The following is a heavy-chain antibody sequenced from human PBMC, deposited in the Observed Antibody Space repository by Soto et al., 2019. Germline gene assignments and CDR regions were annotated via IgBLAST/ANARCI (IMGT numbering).Heavy chain of an antibody. CDR3: ARAVYTLGRGLIDY. CDR1: GFTFSSYW. J-gene: IGHJ4*02. Sequence: GGSLRLSCAASGFTFSSYWMSWVRQAPGKGLEWVANIKQDGSEKYYVDSVKGRFTISRDNAKNSLYLQMNSLRAEDREVYYCARAVYTLGRGLIDYWGQGTLVTVSS. V-gene: IGHV3-7*01. D-gene: IGHD3-10*01. CDR2: IKQDGSEK.